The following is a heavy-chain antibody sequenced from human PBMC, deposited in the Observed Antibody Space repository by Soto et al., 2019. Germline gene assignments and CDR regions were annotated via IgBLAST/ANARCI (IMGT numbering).Heavy chain of an antibody. Sequence: QVQLVESRGGMVQPGRSLRLSCAASGFTISSYAMHWVRQAPGKGLEWVAVISYDGSNKYYADSVKGRFTISRDNSKNTLYLQMNSLRAEDTAVYYCARDPGYSYGYFDYWGQGTLVTVSS. J-gene: IGHJ4*02. CDR1: GFTISSYA. D-gene: IGHD5-18*01. CDR3: ARDPGYSYGYFDY. CDR2: ISYDGSNK. V-gene: IGHV3-30-3*01.